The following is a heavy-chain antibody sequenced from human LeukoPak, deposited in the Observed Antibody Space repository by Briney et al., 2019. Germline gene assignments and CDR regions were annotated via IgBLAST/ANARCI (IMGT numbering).Heavy chain of an antibody. CDR1: GYSFTSYW. V-gene: IGHV5-51*01. Sequence: HGESLKISCKGSGYSFTSYWIGWVRQMPGKGLEWMGIIYPGDSDTRYSPSFQGQVTISADKSISTAYLQWSSLKASDTAMYCCARHNSPDYGDRLSAFDIWGQGTMVTVSS. J-gene: IGHJ3*02. CDR3: ARHNSPDYGDRLSAFDI. CDR2: IYPGDSDT. D-gene: IGHD4-17*01.